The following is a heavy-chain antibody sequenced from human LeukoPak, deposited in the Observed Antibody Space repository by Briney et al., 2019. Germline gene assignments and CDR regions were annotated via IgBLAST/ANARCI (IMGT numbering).Heavy chain of an antibody. CDR3: ARLQYSGSYSDY. Sequence: PGGSLRLSCAASGFTFSVYGMHWVRQAPGKGLEWVANIKQDGSEKKYLDSVRGRFTISRDNAKNSLYLQMNSLRDEDTAVYYCARLQYSGSYSDYWGQGTLVTVSS. CDR1: GFTFSVYG. CDR2: IKQDGSEK. V-gene: IGHV3-7*01. J-gene: IGHJ4*02. D-gene: IGHD1-26*01.